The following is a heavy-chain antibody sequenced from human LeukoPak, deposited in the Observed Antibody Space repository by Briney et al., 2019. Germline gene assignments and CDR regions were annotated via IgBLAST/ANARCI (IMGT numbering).Heavy chain of an antibody. CDR2: IDRDGSRT. CDR1: GFSLSAYW. D-gene: IGHD6-13*01. J-gene: IGHJ4*02. CDR3: GRDVNNAAADN. V-gene: IGHV3-74*01. Sequence: GGSLRLSCAASGFSLSAYWMHWVRRAPGKGLVWVSRIDRDGSRTNYADSVKGRFTISRDNAENTVYLQMKSMRVEDTAVYFCGRDVNNAAADNWGQGTLVTVSS.